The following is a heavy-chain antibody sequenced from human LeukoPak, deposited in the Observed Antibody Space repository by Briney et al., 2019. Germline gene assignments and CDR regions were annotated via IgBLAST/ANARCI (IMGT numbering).Heavy chain of an antibody. D-gene: IGHD6-19*01. V-gene: IGHV3-23*01. Sequence: GGSLRLSCVASGFTFSNLAMGWVRQAPGKGLEWVSVISDSGGTTYYADSVKGRFTISRDSSRNTLYLQMNSLRVEDTAAYYCAKDARRSSGWYFFDHWGQGTLVTVSS. CDR1: GFTFSNLA. CDR3: AKDARRSSGWYFFDH. CDR2: ISDSGGTT. J-gene: IGHJ4*02.